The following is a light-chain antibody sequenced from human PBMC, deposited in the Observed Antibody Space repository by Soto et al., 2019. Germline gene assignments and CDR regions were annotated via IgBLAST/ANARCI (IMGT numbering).Light chain of an antibody. J-gene: IGKJ5*01. CDR2: DAS. CDR3: QQYDNLPIT. Sequence: DIPMTQSPSSLSASVGDRVTITCQASQDISNYLNWYQQKPGKAPKLLIYDASNLETGVPSRFSGSGSGTDFTFTISSLQPEDIATYYWQQYDNLPITFGQGTRLESK. V-gene: IGKV1-33*01. CDR1: QDISNY.